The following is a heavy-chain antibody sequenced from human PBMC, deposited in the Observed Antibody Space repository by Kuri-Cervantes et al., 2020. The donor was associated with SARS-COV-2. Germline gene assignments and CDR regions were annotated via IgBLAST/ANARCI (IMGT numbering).Heavy chain of an antibody. J-gene: IGHJ6*03. D-gene: IGHD3-3*01. Sequence: SETLSLTCAVYGGSFSGYYWSWIRQPPGKGLEWIGEINHSGSTNYNPSLKSRVTISVDMSKNQFSLKLGSVTAADTAVYYCARAYYDFWSGYYTYYYMDVWGKGTTVTVSS. CDR1: GGSFSGYY. CDR3: ARAYYDFWSGYYTYYYMDV. V-gene: IGHV4-34*01. CDR2: INHSGST.